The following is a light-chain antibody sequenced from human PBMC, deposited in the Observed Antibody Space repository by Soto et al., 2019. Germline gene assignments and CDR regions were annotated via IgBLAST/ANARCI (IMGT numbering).Light chain of an antibody. CDR2: KAS. CDR1: QNVNSW. V-gene: IGKV1-5*03. J-gene: IGKJ2*01. CDR3: QQYDSYPKT. Sequence: DVQMTQSPSTLSASIGDTVTMTCRASQNVNSWLAWYQQKPGKAPKLLIYKASILESGVPSRVSGGGSGTDFTLTISGLQPEDFATYYCQQYDSYPKTFGQGT.